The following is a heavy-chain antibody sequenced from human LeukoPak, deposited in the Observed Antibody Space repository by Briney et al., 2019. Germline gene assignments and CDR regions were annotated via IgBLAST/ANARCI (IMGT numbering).Heavy chain of an antibody. D-gene: IGHD3-9*01. J-gene: IGHJ4*02. V-gene: IGHV4-34*01. CDR1: GGSFSGYY. CDR3: AGTITLTGYNFDY. CDR2: INHSGST. Sequence: SETLSLTCAVYGGSFSGYYWSWIRQPPGEGLEWIGEINHSGSTNYNPSLKSRVTISVDTSKNQFSLKLSSVTAADTAVYYCAGTITLTGYNFDYWGQGTLVTVSS.